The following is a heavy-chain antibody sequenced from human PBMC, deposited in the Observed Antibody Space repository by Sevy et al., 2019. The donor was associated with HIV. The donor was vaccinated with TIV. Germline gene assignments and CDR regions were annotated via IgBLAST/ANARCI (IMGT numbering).Heavy chain of an antibody. J-gene: IGHJ3*02. CDR1: GYSISSGYY. CDR2: ICHSGST. V-gene: IGHV4-38-2*01. Sequence: SETLSLTCAVSGYSISSGYYWGWIRQPPGKGLEWIGSICHSGSTYYNPSLKSRVTISVDTSKNQFSLKLSSVTAADTTVYYCARILGVVGGGGALDIWGQGTMVTVSS. D-gene: IGHD3-16*01. CDR3: ARILGVVGGGGALDI.